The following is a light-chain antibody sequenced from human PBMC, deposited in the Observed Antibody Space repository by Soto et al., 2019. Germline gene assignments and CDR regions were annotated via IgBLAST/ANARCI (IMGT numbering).Light chain of an antibody. CDR3: QQLDPYP. V-gene: IGKV1-39*01. J-gene: IGKJ5*01. CDR2: AAS. CDR1: QSINSY. Sequence: DIHMTQIPSSLSASAGDRITVXCRASQSINSYLNWYQQDPGQAXQFLVYAASSLQNGVPSRFSGSGSGTDFTLTVSSLQPEAFAPCYCQQLDPYPFGQGTRL.